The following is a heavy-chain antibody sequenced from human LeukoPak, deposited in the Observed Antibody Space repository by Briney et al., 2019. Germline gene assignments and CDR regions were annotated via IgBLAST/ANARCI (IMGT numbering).Heavy chain of an antibody. CDR2: IYYSGST. CDR1: GYSINSGYY. J-gene: IGHJ4*02. V-gene: IGHV4-38-2*02. CDR3: ARDYHYGSGSFFDY. D-gene: IGHD3-10*01. Sequence: LSETLSLTCTVSGYSINSGYYWGWIRQPPGKGLEWIGSIYYSGSTYYNPSLKSRVTISVDTSKNQFSLKLSSVTAADTAAYYCARDYHYGSGSFFDYWGQGTLVTVSS.